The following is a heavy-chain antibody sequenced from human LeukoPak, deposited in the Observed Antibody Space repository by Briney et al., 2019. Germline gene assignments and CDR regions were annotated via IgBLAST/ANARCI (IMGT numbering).Heavy chain of an antibody. CDR2: INHSGST. Sequence: SETLSLTCAVYGGSFSGYYWSWIRQPPGKGLEWIGEINHSGSTNYNPSLKSPVTISVDTSKTQFSLKLSSVAAADTAVYYCAVSGRARRFDSWGQGTLVTVSS. J-gene: IGHJ5*01. V-gene: IGHV4-34*01. D-gene: IGHD1-26*01. CDR1: GGSFSGYY. CDR3: AVSGRARRFDS.